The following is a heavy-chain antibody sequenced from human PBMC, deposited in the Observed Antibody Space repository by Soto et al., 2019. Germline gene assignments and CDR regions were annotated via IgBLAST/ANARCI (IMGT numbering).Heavy chain of an antibody. J-gene: IGHJ4*02. CDR1: GFTLSSYF. CDR3: AKDLEKWLVQLGGLDS. CDR2: ISNSGGST. V-gene: IGHV3-23*01. Sequence: EVQLLESGGGLVQPGGSLRLSCVASGFTLSSYFMTWVRQAPGKGLEWVSAISNSGGSTYYADSVKGRFTISRDNSKNTLYLQMNSLRAEDTAVYFCAKDLEKWLVQLGGLDSWGQGTLVIVSS. D-gene: IGHD6-19*01.